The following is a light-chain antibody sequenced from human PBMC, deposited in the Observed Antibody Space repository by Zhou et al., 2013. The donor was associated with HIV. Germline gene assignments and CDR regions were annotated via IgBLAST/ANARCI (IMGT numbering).Light chain of an antibody. V-gene: IGKV1-5*03. CDR3: QQYNGYSPVT. CDR2: KAS. J-gene: IGKJ1*01. CDR1: QSINNW. Sequence: DIQMTQSPSTLSASVGDRVTITCRASQSINNWLAWYQQKPGKAPNLLIYKASSLESGVPSRFSGSGSGTEFTLTISGLQPDDFATYYCQQYNGYSPVTFGQGTKVEI.